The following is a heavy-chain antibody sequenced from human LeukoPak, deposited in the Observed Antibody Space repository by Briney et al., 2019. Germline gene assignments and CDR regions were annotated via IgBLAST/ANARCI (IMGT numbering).Heavy chain of an antibody. CDR1: GDSISSGSYY. V-gene: IGHV4-61*02. CDR3: VGTYDILTGYTPYFDY. J-gene: IGHJ4*02. Sequence: PSQTLSLTCTVSGDSISSGSYYWSWIRQPAGKGLEWIGRIYTSGSTKYNASLKSRVTISVDTSKNQVSLKLSSVTAADTAVYYCVGTYDILTGYTPYFDYWGQGTLVTVSS. D-gene: IGHD3-9*01. CDR2: IYTSGST.